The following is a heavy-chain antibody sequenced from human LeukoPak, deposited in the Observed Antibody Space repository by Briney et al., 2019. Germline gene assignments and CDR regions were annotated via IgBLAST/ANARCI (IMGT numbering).Heavy chain of an antibody. Sequence: GGSLRLSCAASGFTFSSYWMSWVRQAPGEGLEWVANIKQDGGEKYYVDSVKGRFTISRDNAKNSLYLQMNSLRAEDTAVYYCARDLTVYYYDSSGLEHWGQGTLVTVSS. J-gene: IGHJ1*01. V-gene: IGHV3-7*04. CDR1: GFTFSSYW. D-gene: IGHD3-22*01. CDR2: IKQDGGEK. CDR3: ARDLTVYYYDSSGLEH.